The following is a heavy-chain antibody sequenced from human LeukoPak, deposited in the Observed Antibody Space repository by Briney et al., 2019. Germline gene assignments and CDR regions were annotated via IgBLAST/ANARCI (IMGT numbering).Heavy chain of an antibody. Sequence: ASVKVSCKASGYTFTSYYMHWVRQAPGQGLEWMGIINPSGGRTSYAQKFQGRVSMTRDMSTSTVYMELSSLRSEDTAVYYCARGSSGWYEFAPKTPVGDYWGQGTLVTVSS. CDR1: GYTFTSYY. CDR2: INPSGGRT. D-gene: IGHD6-19*01. CDR3: ARGSSGWYEFAPKTPVGDY. V-gene: IGHV1-46*01. J-gene: IGHJ4*02.